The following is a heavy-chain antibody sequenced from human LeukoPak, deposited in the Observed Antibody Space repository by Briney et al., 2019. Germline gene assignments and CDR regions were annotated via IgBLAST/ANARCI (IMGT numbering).Heavy chain of an antibody. CDR1: GLTLSRYS. V-gene: IGHV3-48*02. CDR2: ISASSGTTI. Sequence: GGSLRLSCAVSGLTLSRYSMNWVRQAPGKGLEWVSYISASSGTTIYYGDSVKGRFTISRDNAKNSLYLQMNSLRDEDTAVYYCTLYYYDSSGYPSFDYWGQGTLVTVSS. CDR3: TLYYYDSSGYPSFDY. J-gene: IGHJ4*02. D-gene: IGHD3-22*01.